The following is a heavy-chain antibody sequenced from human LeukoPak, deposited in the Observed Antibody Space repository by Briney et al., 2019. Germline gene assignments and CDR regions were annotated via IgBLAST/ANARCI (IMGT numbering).Heavy chain of an antibody. J-gene: IGHJ4*02. CDR1: GGSFSGYY. CDR3: AKESSSGWYSFDY. V-gene: IGHV3-23*01. Sequence: ETLSLTCAVYGGSFSGYYWSWIRQPPGKGLEWVSAISGSGGSTYYADSVKGRFTISRDNSKNTLYLQMNSLRAEDTAVYYCAKESSSGWYSFDYWGQGTLVTVSS. D-gene: IGHD6-19*01. CDR2: ISGSGGST.